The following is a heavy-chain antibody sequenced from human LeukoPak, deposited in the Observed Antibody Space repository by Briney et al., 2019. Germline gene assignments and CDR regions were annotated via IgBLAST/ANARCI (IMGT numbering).Heavy chain of an antibody. V-gene: IGHV3-23*01. Sequence: GGSLRLSCAASGFTFSIHGMNWVRQGPGKGLEWVSGITGSGGSTYYADSVKGRSTISRDNSKNTVYLQMNSLRAEDTAVYYCARDLSLIALTDWGQGTLVTVSS. D-gene: IGHD3-22*01. CDR2: ITGSGGST. CDR1: GFTFSIHG. J-gene: IGHJ4*02. CDR3: ARDLSLIALTD.